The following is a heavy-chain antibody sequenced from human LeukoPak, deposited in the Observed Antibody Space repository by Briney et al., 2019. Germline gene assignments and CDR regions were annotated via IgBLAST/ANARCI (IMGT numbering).Heavy chain of an antibody. D-gene: IGHD2-2*01. V-gene: IGHV4-38-2*01. J-gene: IGHJ5*02. CDR3: ARLGSTRVSIDP. CDR1: GYSITNNYY. Sequence: SETLSLTCAVSGYSITNNYYWGWIRPPPGKGLEWIGSIYYGASTYYNPSLKSRVTISLDASKNQFSLGLTSVTAADTAVYYCARLGSTRVSIDPWGQGTLVTVSS. CDR2: IYYGAST.